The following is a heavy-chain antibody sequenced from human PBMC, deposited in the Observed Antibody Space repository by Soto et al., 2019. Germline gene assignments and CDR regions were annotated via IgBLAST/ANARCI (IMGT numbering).Heavy chain of an antibody. D-gene: IGHD6-6*01. V-gene: IGHV4-59*08. J-gene: IGHJ6*03. CDR3: ARLGEYSSSIYYYYMDV. CDR1: GCSISSYY. CDR2: IYYSGST. Sequence: SETLSLTCTVSGCSISSYYWSWIRQPPGKGLEWIGYIYYSGSTNYNPSLKSRVTISVDTSKNQFSLKLSSVTAADTAVYYCARLGEYSSSIYYYYMDVWGKGTTVTVSS.